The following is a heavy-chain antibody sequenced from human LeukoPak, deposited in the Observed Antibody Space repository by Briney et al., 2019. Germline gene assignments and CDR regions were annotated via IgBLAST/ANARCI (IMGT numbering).Heavy chain of an antibody. CDR2: INPNSGGT. V-gene: IGHV1-2*02. Sequence: ASVKVSCKASGYTFTGYYMHWVRQAPGQGLEWMGWINPNSGGTNYAQKFQGRVTMTRDTSISTAYMELSRLRSDDTAVYYCAREPPYSSGCGYWGQGTLVTVSS. J-gene: IGHJ4*02. CDR1: GYTFTGYY. D-gene: IGHD6-19*01. CDR3: AREPPYSSGCGY.